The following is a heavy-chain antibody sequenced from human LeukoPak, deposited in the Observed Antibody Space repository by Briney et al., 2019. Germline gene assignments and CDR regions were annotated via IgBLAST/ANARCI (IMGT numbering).Heavy chain of an antibody. CDR3: AQFAKGG. D-gene: IGHD2-21*01. CDR1: GITFSGHY. CDR2: IKHKAHSYTT. Sequence: AGGSLRLSCAASGITFSGHYMDWVRQAPGKGLEWVGRIKHKAHSYTTEYAASVKGRFTISRDDSKSSLYLQMNSLKIEDTAVYYCAQFAKGGWGQGTLVTVSS. J-gene: IGHJ4*02. V-gene: IGHV3-72*01.